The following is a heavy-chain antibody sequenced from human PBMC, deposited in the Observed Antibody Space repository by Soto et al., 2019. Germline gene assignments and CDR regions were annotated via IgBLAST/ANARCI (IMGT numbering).Heavy chain of an antibody. CDR2: IYHSGST. J-gene: IGHJ3*02. CDR1: GVSISSGGYS. V-gene: IGHV4-30-2*01. Sequence: SETLSRTCALSGVSISSGGYSWSWIRQPPGKGLEWIGYIYHSGSTYYNPSLKSRVTISVDRSKNQFSLKLSSVTAADTAVYYCARTPDIWGQGTMVT. CDR3: ARTPDI.